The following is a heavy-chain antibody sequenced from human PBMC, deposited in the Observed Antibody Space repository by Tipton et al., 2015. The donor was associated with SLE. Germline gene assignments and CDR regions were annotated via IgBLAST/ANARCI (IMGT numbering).Heavy chain of an antibody. J-gene: IGHJ5*02. V-gene: IGHV4-39*07. Sequence: TLSLTCSVSGDSISIGNYYWGWIRQPPGKGLEWIGTIYYSGTTYYNTSLKSRLTLSQDTSENQFSLRLNSVTAADTAVYYCARISDFDYWSGRSGWFDHWGQGTLVTVPS. CDR1: GDSISIGNYY. CDR2: IYYSGTT. CDR3: ARISDFDYWSGRSGWFDH. D-gene: IGHD3-3*01.